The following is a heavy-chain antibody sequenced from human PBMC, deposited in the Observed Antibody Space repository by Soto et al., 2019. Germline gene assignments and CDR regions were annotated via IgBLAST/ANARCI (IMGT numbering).Heavy chain of an antibody. CDR1: GGSISSYY. CDR3: ARDRSSSLYYYGMDV. D-gene: IGHD6-6*01. CDR2: IYYSGST. V-gene: IGHV4-59*01. J-gene: IGHJ6*02. Sequence: SETLSLTCTVSGGSISSYYWSWIRQPPGKGLEWIGYIYYSGSTNYNPSLRSRVTISVDTSKNQFSLKLSSVTAADTAVYYCARDRSSSLYYYGMDVWGQGTTVTVSS.